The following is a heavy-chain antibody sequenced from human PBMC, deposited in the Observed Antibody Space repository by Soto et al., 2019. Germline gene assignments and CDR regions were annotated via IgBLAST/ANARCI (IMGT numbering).Heavy chain of an antibody. D-gene: IGHD2-21*02. CDR3: ATEGPTAKGYLDY. CDR2: IYGGGTT. V-gene: IGHV3-66*01. Sequence: EVQLVESGGALVQPGESLRLSCAVSGFSVSNFYMSWVRQAPGKGLEWVSVIYGGGTTFYSDSVRGRLTISRDHSKNTLSLQMTSLRPEDTAMYFCATEGPTAKGYLDYWGQGTLVTVSS. J-gene: IGHJ4*02. CDR1: GFSVSNFY.